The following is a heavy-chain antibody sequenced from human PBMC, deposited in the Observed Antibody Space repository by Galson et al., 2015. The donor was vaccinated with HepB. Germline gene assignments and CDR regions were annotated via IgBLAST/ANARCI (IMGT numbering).Heavy chain of an antibody. D-gene: IGHD4-17*01. CDR2: IGTAGDT. CDR1: GFTFSSYD. Sequence: SLRLSCAASGFTFSSYDMHWVRQATGKGLEWVSAIGTAGDTYYPGSVKGRFTISRENAKNSLYLQMNSLRAGDTAVYYCARALDYGDHRYYYYGMDVWGQGTTVTVSS. J-gene: IGHJ6*02. CDR3: ARALDYGDHRYYYYGMDV. V-gene: IGHV3-13*01.